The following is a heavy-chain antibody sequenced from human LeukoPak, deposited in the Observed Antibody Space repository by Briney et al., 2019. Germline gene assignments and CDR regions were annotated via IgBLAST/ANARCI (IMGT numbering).Heavy chain of an antibody. CDR2: ISGSGDNT. J-gene: IGHJ4*02. CDR1: GFSFSNYA. V-gene: IGHV3-23*01. CDR3: AKWKYSNSGIDDY. D-gene: IGHD6-6*01. Sequence: PGVSLRLSCVPSGFSFSNYAMSWVRQVPGKGLEWVSVISGSGDNTYYADSVKGRFTISRDNSKNMLYLQMNSLRAEDTAVYYCAKWKYSNSGIDDYWGQGTLVTVSS.